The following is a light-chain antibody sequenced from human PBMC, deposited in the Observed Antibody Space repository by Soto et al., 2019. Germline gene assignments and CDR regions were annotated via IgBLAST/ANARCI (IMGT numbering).Light chain of an antibody. CDR3: QQSYSTLWT. J-gene: IGKJ1*01. Sequence: DIQMTQSPSSLSASVGDRVTITCRASQRITTYLNWYQQKPGKAPNLLITATSTLQGGVPSRFSGSGSGTDFTLTISSLQPEDFATYYCQQSYSTLWTFGQGTKVDIK. CDR1: QRITTY. V-gene: IGKV1-39*01. CDR2: ATS.